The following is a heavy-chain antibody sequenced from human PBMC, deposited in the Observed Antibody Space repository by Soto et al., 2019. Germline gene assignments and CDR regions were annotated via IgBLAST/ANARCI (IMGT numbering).Heavy chain of an antibody. CDR2: INPSGGST. V-gene: IGHV1-46*03. CDR3: ARDSSGGGP. J-gene: IGHJ5*02. CDR1: Y. Sequence: YRRSVRQAPGQGLEWMGIINPSGGSTSYAQKFQGRVTMTRDTSTSTVYMELSSLRSEDTAVYYCARDSSGGGPWGQGTLVTVSS. D-gene: IGHD6-19*01.